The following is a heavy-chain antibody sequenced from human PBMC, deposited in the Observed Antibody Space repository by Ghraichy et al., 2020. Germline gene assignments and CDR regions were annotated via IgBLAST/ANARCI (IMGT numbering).Heavy chain of an antibody. D-gene: IGHD3-22*01. J-gene: IGHJ4*02. CDR3: ARDTYYYRWSSYDSSGYYRPFDY. V-gene: IGHV4-38-2*02. CDR2: IYHSGST. CDR1: GYSISSGYY. Sequence: SETLSLTCTVSGYSISSGYYWGWIRQPPGKGLEWIGSIYHSGSTYYNPSLKSRVTISVDTSKNQFSLKLSSVTAADTAVYYCARDTYYYRWSSYDSSGYYRPFDYWGQGTLVTVSS.